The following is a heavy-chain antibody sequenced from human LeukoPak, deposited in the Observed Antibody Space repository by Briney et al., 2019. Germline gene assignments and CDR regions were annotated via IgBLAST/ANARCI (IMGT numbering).Heavy chain of an antibody. CDR2: INHSGST. D-gene: IGHD6-13*01. CDR1: GGSISSSSYY. J-gene: IGHJ4*02. V-gene: IGHV4-39*07. Sequence: PSETLSLTCTVSGGSISSSSYYWSWIRQPPGKGLEWIGEINHSGSTNYNPSLKSRVTISVDTSKNQFSLKLSSVTAADTAVYYCARGWGRGYSSSWYAFWGQGTLVTVSS. CDR3: ARGWGRGYSSSWYAF.